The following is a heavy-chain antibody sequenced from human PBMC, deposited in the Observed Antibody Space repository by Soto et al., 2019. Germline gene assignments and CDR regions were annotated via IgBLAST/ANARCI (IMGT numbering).Heavy chain of an antibody. V-gene: IGHV4-34*01. Sequence: QVQLQQWGAGLLKPSETLSLTCAVYGGSFSGYYWSWIRQPPGKGLEWIGEINHSGSTNYNPSLRGRVTISVYTSKNQFSLKLSCVTAADTAVYYCARAGGYCSGGSCYSRWFAPWGQGTLFTVSS. J-gene: IGHJ5*02. CDR3: ARAGGYCSGGSCYSRWFAP. D-gene: IGHD2-15*01. CDR2: INHSGST. CDR1: GGSFSGYY.